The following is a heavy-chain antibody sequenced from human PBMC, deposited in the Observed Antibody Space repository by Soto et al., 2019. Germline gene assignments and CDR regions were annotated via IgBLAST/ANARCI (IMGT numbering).Heavy chain of an antibody. J-gene: IGHJ5*02. D-gene: IGHD6-19*01. Sequence: SQTLSLTCAISGDSVSSYSAAWNWIRQSPSRGLEWLGRTYYRSKWYNDYAVSVKSRITINPDTSKNQFSLQLNSVTPEDTAVYYCARTLDKQYSSGWEGWFDPWGQGTLVTVSS. CDR1: GDSVSSYSAA. CDR2: TYYRSKWYN. V-gene: IGHV6-1*01. CDR3: ARTLDKQYSSGWEGWFDP.